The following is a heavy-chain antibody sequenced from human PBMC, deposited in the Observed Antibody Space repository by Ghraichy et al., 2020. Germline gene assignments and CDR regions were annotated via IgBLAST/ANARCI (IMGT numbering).Heavy chain of an antibody. CDR2: ISSSSSYI. V-gene: IGHV3-21*01. D-gene: IGHD4-11*01. Sequence: VSSISSSSSYIYYADSVKGRLTISRDNATNSLYLQMNSLRDEDTAVYYCARGLGAVTLYDYWGQGILVT. J-gene: IGHJ4*02. CDR3: ARGLGAVTLYDY.